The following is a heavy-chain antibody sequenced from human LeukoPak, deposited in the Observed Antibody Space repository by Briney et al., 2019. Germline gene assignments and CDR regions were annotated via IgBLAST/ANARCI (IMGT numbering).Heavy chain of an antibody. CDR3: ARLRGPTMIVVVFDV. J-gene: IGHJ4*02. CDR1: GDSISTTRFF. V-gene: IGHV4-39*01. CDR2: LYYNGNT. Sequence: SETLSLTCTVSGDSISTTRFFWGWIRQPPGEGLEWIGTLYYNGNTYYNPSLASRVTMSVDTSKNQFSLKLSSVTAADTAVYYCARLRGPTMIVVVFDVWGQGALVTVSS. D-gene: IGHD3-22*01.